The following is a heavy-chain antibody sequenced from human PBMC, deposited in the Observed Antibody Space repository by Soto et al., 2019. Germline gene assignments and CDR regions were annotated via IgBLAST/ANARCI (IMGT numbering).Heavy chain of an antibody. CDR2: INAGNGNT. Sequence: QVQLVQSGAEEKKPGASVKVSCKASGYTFTSYAMHWVRQAPGQRLEWMGWINAGNGNTKYSQKFQGRVTITRDTSASTGYMEMSSLRSEDTAVDYCARSIVVVTALDYWGQGTLVTVSS. V-gene: IGHV1-3*05. CDR1: GYTFTSYA. J-gene: IGHJ4*02. D-gene: IGHD2-21*02. CDR3: ARSIVVVTALDY.